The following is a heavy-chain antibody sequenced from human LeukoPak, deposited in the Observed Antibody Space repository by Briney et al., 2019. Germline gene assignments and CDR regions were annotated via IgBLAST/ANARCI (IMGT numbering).Heavy chain of an antibody. CDR1: GYTFTGYY. Sequence: ASVTVSCTASGYTFTGYYMHWVRQAPGQGLEWMGRINPNSGGTNYAQKFQGRVTMTRDTSISTAYMELSRLRPDDTAVYYCARDYSSWSGIDYWGQGTLVTVSS. CDR2: INPNSGGT. D-gene: IGHD6-13*01. V-gene: IGHV1-2*06. CDR3: ARDYSSWSGIDY. J-gene: IGHJ4*02.